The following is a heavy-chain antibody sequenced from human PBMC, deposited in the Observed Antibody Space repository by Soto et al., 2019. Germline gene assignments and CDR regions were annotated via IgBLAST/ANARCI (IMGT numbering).Heavy chain of an antibody. CDR3: ARVRRAAATYYFDY. CDR2: IYYSGST. D-gene: IGHD2-15*01. Sequence: QVQLQESGPGLVKPSQTLSLTCTVSGGSISSGGYYWSWIRQHPGKGLEWIGYIYYSGSTYYNPSLKNRVTISVDTSKNQFSQKLSSVTAADTAVYYCARVRRAAATYYFDYWGQGTLVTVSS. J-gene: IGHJ4*02. CDR1: GGSISSGGYY. V-gene: IGHV4-31*03.